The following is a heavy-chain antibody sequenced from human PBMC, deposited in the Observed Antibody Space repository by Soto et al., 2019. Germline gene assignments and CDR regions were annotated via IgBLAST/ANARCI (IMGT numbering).Heavy chain of an antibody. D-gene: IGHD3-10*02. J-gene: IGHJ4*02. V-gene: IGHV1-8*01. Sequence: QVQLVQSGTEVKEPGASVKVSCKTSGYPFTISDIHWVRQAPGQGLEWMGWMNPNSGNTGYARQFQASVTMSRSTSSNTAYMELRRLTSDDTAVDYCAKVSLNVRGLDLDYWGQGTLVTVSS. CDR3: AKVSLNVRGLDLDY. CDR1: GYPFTISD. CDR2: MNPNSGNT.